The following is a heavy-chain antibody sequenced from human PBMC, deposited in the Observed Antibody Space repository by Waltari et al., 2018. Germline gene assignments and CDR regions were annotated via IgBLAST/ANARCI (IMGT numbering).Heavy chain of an antibody. CDR2: ISAYSGAT. CDR1: GVTFNYFG. J-gene: IGHJ4*02. CDR3: ARNIMRRIDE. V-gene: IGHV1-18*01. Sequence: QVRLGPSGTEVKRPGATVRVSCKACGVTFNYFGFSWVRQAPGHGLEWLGWISAYSGATHYAEKFQGRVTMTTDTSTDIVYMDLRSLRSDDTAVYFCARNIMRRIDEWGQGTLLTVSS. D-gene: IGHD3-16*01.